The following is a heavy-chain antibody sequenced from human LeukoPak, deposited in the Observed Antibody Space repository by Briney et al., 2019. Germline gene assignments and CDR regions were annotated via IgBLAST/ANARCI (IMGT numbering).Heavy chain of an antibody. Sequence: KPGGCLRLSCAASGFSFSRYSINWGRQAPGKGLEWVSYISSGSTYIYYADSVKGRFTISRDNAKNSLFLQMNSLRAEDTAVYYCAREEKTRNGMDVWGQGTKVTVSS. CDR2: ISSGSTYI. J-gene: IGHJ6*02. CDR1: GFSFSRYS. CDR3: AREEKTRNGMDV. V-gene: IGHV3-21*06.